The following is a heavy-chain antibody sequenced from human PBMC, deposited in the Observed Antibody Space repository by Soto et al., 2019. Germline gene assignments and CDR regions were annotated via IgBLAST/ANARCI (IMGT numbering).Heavy chain of an antibody. D-gene: IGHD6-13*01. Sequence: QVQLVQSGAEVKKPGSSVKVSCKASGGTFSSYAISWVRQAPGQGLEWMGGIIPIFGTANYAQKFQGRVTITADESTSTAYMELGSLRSEDTAVYYCARDPSLYSSRFDGYYYGMDVWGQGTTVTVSS. J-gene: IGHJ6*02. V-gene: IGHV1-69*01. CDR1: GGTFSSYA. CDR2: IIPIFGTA. CDR3: ARDPSLYSSRFDGYYYGMDV.